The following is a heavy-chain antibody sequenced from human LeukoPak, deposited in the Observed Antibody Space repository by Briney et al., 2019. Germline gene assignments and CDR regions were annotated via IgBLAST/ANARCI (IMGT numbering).Heavy chain of an antibody. D-gene: IGHD2-2*01. CDR1: GGTFSSYA. Sequence: SVKVSCKASGGTFSSYAISWVRQAPGQGLEWMGGIIPIFGTANYAQKFQGRVTITADESTSTAYMELSSLRSEDTAVYYCARGAKWYQLPTNIDYWGQGILVTASS. CDR2: IIPIFGTA. J-gene: IGHJ4*02. V-gene: IGHV1-69*13. CDR3: ARGAKWYQLPTNIDY.